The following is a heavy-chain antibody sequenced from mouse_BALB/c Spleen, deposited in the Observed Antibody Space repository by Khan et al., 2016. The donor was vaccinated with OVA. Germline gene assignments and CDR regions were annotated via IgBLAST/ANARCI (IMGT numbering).Heavy chain of an antibody. CDR2: INPSTGYT. Sequence: QVQLQQSGAELAKPGASVKMSCKASGYTFINYWILWVKQRPGQGLEWIGYINPSTGYTEYNPNFKDKATLTADKSSRTAYMQLSSLTSEDSEVYYCERKGLRWKMDYWGQGTTLTVSS. CDR1: GYTFINYW. V-gene: IGHV1-7*01. J-gene: IGHJ2*01. CDR3: ERKGLRWKMDY. D-gene: IGHD1-1*01.